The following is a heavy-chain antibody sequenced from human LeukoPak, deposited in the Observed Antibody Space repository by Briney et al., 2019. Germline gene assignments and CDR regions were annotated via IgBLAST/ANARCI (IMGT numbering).Heavy chain of an antibody. V-gene: IGHV4-39*07. CDR3: ARADDYLWGTYYFDY. Sequence: PSETLSLTCTVSGDSISSSSYYWGWIRQPPGKGLEWIASVSYSRTTYYNPSLESRVTVSIDRSKNQFSLKLTSVTAADTAVYYCARADDYLWGTYYFDYWGQGTLVTVSS. D-gene: IGHD3-16*01. J-gene: IGHJ4*02. CDR2: VSYSRTT. CDR1: GDSISSSSYY.